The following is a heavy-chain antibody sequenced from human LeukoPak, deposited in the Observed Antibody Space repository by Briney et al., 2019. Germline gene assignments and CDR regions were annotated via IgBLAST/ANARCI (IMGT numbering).Heavy chain of an antibody. CDR3: ARDRIAVAAVDP. CDR1: GFTLSSYS. D-gene: IGHD6-19*01. Sequence: GGSLRLSCAASGFTLSSYSMNWVRQAPGKGPEWVSSNSSSSSYIYYADSVKGRFTISRDNAKNSLDLQTNSLRAEDTAVYYCARDRIAVAAVDPWGQGTLVTVSS. J-gene: IGHJ5*02. CDR2: NSSSSSYI. V-gene: IGHV3-21*01.